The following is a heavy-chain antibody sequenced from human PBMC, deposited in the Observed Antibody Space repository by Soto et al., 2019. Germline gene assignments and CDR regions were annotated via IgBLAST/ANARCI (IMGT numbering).Heavy chain of an antibody. CDR2: IYWNGDK. CDR1: GFSLSTHAVG. CDR3: AHATKFAY. V-gene: IGHV2-5*01. Sequence: QITLKESGPPLVKPTQTLTLTCTFSGFSLSTHAVGVAWIRQPPGKALEWLALIYWNGDKRYSPSLKSRLTVTKDPSKNQVILTMTDMDPVDTATYYCAHATKFAYWGQGTLVTVSS. J-gene: IGHJ4*02.